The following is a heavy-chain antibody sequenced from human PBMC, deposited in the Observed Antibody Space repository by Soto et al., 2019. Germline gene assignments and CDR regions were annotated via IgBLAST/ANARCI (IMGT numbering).Heavy chain of an antibody. J-gene: IGHJ4*02. CDR2: INLRGGTT. Sequence: QVQLVQSGGEVKNPGASVKVSCQASGYTLSSYRVTWVRQAPGQGLEWMGIINLRGGTTEYAHKFRGRVTVTGDTSTKTAYMELRSLRSEDTAMYFCARGPEDSDVPRWDYWGQGTLVTVSS. D-gene: IGHD1-26*01. V-gene: IGHV1-46*01. CDR1: GYTLSSYR. CDR3: ARGPEDSDVPRWDY.